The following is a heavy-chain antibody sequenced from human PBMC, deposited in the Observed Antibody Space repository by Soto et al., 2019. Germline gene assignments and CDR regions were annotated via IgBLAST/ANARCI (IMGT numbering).Heavy chain of an antibody. CDR3: ARDRGGNIVVVPAAIRFDY. V-gene: IGHV1-18*04. CDR2: ISAYNGNT. CDR1: GYTFTSYG. J-gene: IGHJ4*02. Sequence: GASVKVSCKASGYTFTSYGISWVRQAPGQGLEWMGWISAYNGNTNYAQKLQGRVTMTTDTSTSTAYMELRSLRSDDTAVYYCARDRGGNIVVVPAAIRFDYWGQGTLVTVSS. D-gene: IGHD2-2*02.